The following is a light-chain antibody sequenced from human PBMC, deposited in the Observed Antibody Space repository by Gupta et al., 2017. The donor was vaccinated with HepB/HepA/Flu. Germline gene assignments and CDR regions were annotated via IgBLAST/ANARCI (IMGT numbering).Light chain of an antibody. CDR3: QVWDSSDDSAV. J-gene: IGLJ2*01. CDR2: NDS. V-gene: IGLV3-21*04. CDR1: NIGTKG. Sequence: SYVLTQPPSVSVAPGKTASITSGGNNIGTKGVHWYQQMPGQAPVMVIYNDSDRPSGIPERFSGSNSGSTATLTISRVEAGDEAEYYCQVWDSSDDSAVFGGGTKLTVL.